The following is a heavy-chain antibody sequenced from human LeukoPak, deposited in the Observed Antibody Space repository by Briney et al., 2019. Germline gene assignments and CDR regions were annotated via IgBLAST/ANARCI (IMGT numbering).Heavy chain of an antibody. CDR1: GYTFTRYA. CDR2: ISAYNGNT. V-gene: IGHV1-18*01. Sequence: GASVKVSCKASGYTFTRYAITWVRQAPGQGPEWMGRISAYNGNTNYAQKLQGRVTMTTDTSTSTAYMELRSLRSDDTAVYYCARDVSSSAGYWGQGTLVTVSS. J-gene: IGHJ4*02. CDR3: ARDVSSSAGY. D-gene: IGHD2-15*01.